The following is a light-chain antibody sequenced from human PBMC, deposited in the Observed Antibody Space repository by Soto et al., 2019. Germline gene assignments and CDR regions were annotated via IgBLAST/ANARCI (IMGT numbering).Light chain of an antibody. V-gene: IGLV2-14*03. CDR2: DVS. CDR3: NSFTTTKTYV. CDR1: SSDVGGFDH. Sequence: QSALTQPASVSGSPGQSITISCTGASSDVGGFDHVSWYQQHPGKVPRLLIYDVSSRPSGVSDRFSGPKSGNTASLTISGLQAEDEADYYCNSFTTTKTYVFGTGTKVTVL. J-gene: IGLJ1*01.